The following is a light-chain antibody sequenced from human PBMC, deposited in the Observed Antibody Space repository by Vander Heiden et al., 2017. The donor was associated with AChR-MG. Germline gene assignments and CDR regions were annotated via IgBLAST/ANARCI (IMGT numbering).Light chain of an antibody. CDR1: QSVSSN. V-gene: IGKV3-15*01. Sequence: ETVMTQSPATLSVSPGERATISCRASQSVSSNLAWYQQKPGQAPRLLIYGASTRATGIPARFSGSGYGTEFTLTISSLHSEDFAVYYCQQDNNWPPGTFGQGTKVEIK. CDR3: QQDNNWPPGT. J-gene: IGKJ1*01. CDR2: GAS.